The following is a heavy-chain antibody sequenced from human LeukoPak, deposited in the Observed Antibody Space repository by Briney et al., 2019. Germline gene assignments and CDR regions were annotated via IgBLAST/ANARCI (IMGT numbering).Heavy chain of an antibody. Sequence: GGSLRLSCAASGFTFSRDWMTWVRQAPGKGLEWVASIKEDGSEKYSVDSVKGRFTISRDNDKNSLFLQLNSLRAEDTAVYYCARAEGGYDILTGYFPDYWGQGTLVTVSS. V-gene: IGHV3-7*01. CDR2: IKEDGSEK. CDR3: ARAEGGYDILTGYFPDY. J-gene: IGHJ4*02. CDR1: GFTFSRDW. D-gene: IGHD3-9*01.